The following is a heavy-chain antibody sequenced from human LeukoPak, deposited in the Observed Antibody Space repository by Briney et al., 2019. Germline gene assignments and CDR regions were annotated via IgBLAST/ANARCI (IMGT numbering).Heavy chain of an antibody. CDR1: GGSFSGYY. Sequence: SETLSLTCAVYGGSFSGYYWSWIRQPPGKGLEWIGYIYYSGSTNYNPSLKSRVTISVDKSKNQFSLKLSSVTAADTAVYYCARHYGDGGYYYYGMDVWGQGTTVTVSS. CDR2: IYYSGST. V-gene: IGHV4-59*08. D-gene: IGHD4-17*01. J-gene: IGHJ6*02. CDR3: ARHYGDGGYYYYGMDV.